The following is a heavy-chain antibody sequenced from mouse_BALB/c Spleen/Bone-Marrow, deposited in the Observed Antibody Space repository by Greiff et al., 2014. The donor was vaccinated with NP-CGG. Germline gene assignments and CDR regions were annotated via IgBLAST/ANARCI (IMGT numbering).Heavy chain of an antibody. V-gene: IGHV2-9*02. CDR1: VFSLTTYG. Sequence: VQLVESGPGLVAPSQSLSITCTVSVFSLTTYGVHWVRQPPGKGLEWLGVLWADGSTNYNSALMSRLSISKDNSKSQVFLKMNSLQTDDTAMYYCARITTATGAMDYWGQGTSVTVSS. CDR2: LWADGST. D-gene: IGHD1-2*01. CDR3: ARITTATGAMDY. J-gene: IGHJ4*01.